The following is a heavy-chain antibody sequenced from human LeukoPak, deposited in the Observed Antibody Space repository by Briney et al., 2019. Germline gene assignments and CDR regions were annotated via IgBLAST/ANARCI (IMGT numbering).Heavy chain of an antibody. CDR3: AKDQISVAAAGSAAY. D-gene: IGHD6-13*01. V-gene: IGHV3-23*01. CDR2: ISGSGGST. CDR1: GFTFSSYW. Sequence: GGSLRLSCAASGFTFSSYWMSWVRQAPGKGLEWVSAISGSGGSTYYADSVKGRFTISRDNSKNTLYLQMNSLRAEDTAIYYCAKDQISVAAAGSAAYWGQGTLVTVSS. J-gene: IGHJ4*02.